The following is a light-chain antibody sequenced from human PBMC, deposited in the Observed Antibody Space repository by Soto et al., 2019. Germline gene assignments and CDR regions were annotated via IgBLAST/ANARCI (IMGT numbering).Light chain of an antibody. CDR3: HQYGSAPAWM. CDR1: QGISSNY. Sequence: EIVLTQSPGTLSLFPGERATLSCRASQGISSNYLAWYQHKPGQAPRLLIHGASNRATGIPDRFSGAGSGTDFTLTISRLEPEDFAVYYCHQYGSAPAWMFGQGTKVEIK. V-gene: IGKV3-20*01. CDR2: GAS. J-gene: IGKJ1*01.